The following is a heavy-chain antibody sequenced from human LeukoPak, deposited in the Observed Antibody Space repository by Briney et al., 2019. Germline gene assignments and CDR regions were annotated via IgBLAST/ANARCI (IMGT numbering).Heavy chain of an antibody. Sequence: GGSLRLSCTASGFTFSSYAMSWVRQAPGKGPEWVSAIRGSDGRTFYGDCVKGRSTISRDNSRNTVYLQVNSLRAEDTALYYCARPSYSSSSVFSYWGQGTLVTVSS. CDR3: ARPSYSSSSVFSY. J-gene: IGHJ4*02. V-gene: IGHV3-23*01. D-gene: IGHD6-6*01. CDR1: GFTFSSYA. CDR2: IRGSDGRT.